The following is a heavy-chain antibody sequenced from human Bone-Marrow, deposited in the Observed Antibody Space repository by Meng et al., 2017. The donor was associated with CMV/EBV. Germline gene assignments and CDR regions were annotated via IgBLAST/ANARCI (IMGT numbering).Heavy chain of an antibody. D-gene: IGHD3-22*01. CDR3: ARDESPENYYDSSGYYYRNVYFDY. CDR2: ISSSSSTI. J-gene: IGHJ4*02. V-gene: IGHV3-48*04. CDR1: GFTFSSYS. Sequence: GESLKISCAASGFTFSSYSMNWVRQAPGKGLEWVSYISSSSSTIYDADSVKGRFTISRDNAKNSLYLQMNSLRAEDTAVYYCARDESPENYYDSSGYYYRNVYFDYWGQGTMVTVSS.